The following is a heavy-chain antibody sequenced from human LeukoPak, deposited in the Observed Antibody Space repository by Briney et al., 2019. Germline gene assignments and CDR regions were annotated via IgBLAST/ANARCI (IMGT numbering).Heavy chain of an antibody. CDR2: IRNDETNK. J-gene: IGHJ4*02. D-gene: IGHD6-13*01. V-gene: IGHV3-30*02. Sequence: PGGSLRLSCAASGFTFSSYNMHWVRQAPGKGLEWVALIRNDETNKYYADSVKGRFTISRDNAKNSLFLQMNSLRAEDTAVYYCAKDILAAGLFFDYWGQGALVTVSS. CDR3: AKDILAAGLFFDY. CDR1: GFTFSSYN.